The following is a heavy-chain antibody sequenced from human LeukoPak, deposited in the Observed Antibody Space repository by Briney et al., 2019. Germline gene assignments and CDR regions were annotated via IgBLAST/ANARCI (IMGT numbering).Heavy chain of an antibody. V-gene: IGHV3-30-3*01. Sequence: GGSLRLSCAASGFTFSSFVMHWVRQAPGKGLEWVALITYDGSNKYYADSVRGRFTITRDNSKNTLDLQMNALRAEDTAVYYCVRGSVTYSGGYFQHWGQGTLVTVSS. CDR2: ITYDGSNK. CDR1: GFTFSSFV. CDR3: VRGSVTYSGGYFQH. J-gene: IGHJ1*01. D-gene: IGHD1-26*01.